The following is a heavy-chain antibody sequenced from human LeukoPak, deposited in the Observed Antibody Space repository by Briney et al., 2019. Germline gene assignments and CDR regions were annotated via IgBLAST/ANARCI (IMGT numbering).Heavy chain of an antibody. Sequence: ASVKVSCKASRYTFTSYDINWVRQATGQGPEWMGWINPNSGNTGYAQKFQGRVTMTRNTSISTAYMELSSLRSEDTAVYYCARDTLGGAPQPYYFDYWGQGTLVTVSS. D-gene: IGHD1-26*01. CDR2: INPNSGNT. J-gene: IGHJ4*02. V-gene: IGHV1-8*01. CDR1: RYTFTSYD. CDR3: ARDTLGGAPQPYYFDY.